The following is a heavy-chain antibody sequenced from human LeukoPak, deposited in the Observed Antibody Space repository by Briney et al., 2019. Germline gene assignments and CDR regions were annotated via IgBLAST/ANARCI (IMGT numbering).Heavy chain of an antibody. Sequence: SETLSLTCTVSGGSISSGAYYWGWIRQPPGKGLEWIGSIYYSGSTYYNPSLKSRVTISVDTSKNQFSLKLSSVTAADTAVYYCARSGTYFSGPFDYWGQGTLVTVSS. CDR2: IYYSGST. D-gene: IGHD1-26*01. CDR3: ARSGTYFSGPFDY. V-gene: IGHV4-39*01. CDR1: GGSISSGAYY. J-gene: IGHJ4*02.